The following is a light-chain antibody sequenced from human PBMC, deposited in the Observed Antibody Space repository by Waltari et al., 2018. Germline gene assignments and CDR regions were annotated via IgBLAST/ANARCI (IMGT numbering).Light chain of an antibody. CDR3: MQGTHFPLT. CDR2: KVS. J-gene: IGKJ4*01. CDR1: RSLLHSNGDTY. V-gene: IGKV2-30*02. Sequence: DIVMTQSPLSLPITPGQPASMTCRSSRSLLHSNGDTYLTWFLQKPGQPPRRLIYKVSNRDSGVPDRFSGSGAGTDFTLRISRVEAEDVGIYYCMQGTHFPLTFGGGTKVEIK.